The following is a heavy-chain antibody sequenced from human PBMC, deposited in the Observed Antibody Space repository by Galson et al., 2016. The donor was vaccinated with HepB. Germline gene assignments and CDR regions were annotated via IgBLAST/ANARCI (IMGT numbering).Heavy chain of an antibody. CDR2: VNTYTGDA. D-gene: IGHD5-12*01. CDR3: ASRGGYDAFDI. CDR1: SDTLSNYG. V-gene: IGHV1-18*01. J-gene: IGHJ3*02. Sequence: SVKVSCKASSDTLSNYGFGWVRQAPGQGLEWMGGVNTYTGDADYPQRFQDRVTMTTDTSTKTAYMELRSLRSDDTAVYYCASRGGYDAFDIWGQGTMITVSS.